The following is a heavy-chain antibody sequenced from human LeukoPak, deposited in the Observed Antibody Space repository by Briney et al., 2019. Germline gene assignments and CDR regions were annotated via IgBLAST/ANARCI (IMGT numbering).Heavy chain of an antibody. D-gene: IGHD3-3*01. CDR3: ASSLNDFWSGYYSTYDAFDI. J-gene: IGHJ3*02. V-gene: IGHV4-4*07. CDR1: GGSISSYY. CDR2: IYTSGST. Sequence: SETLSLTCTVSGGSISSYYWSWIRQPAGKGLEWIGRIYTSGSTNYNPSLKSRVTMSVDTSKNQFSLKLSSVTAADTAVYYCASSLNDFWSGYYSTYDAFDIWGQGTMVTVSS.